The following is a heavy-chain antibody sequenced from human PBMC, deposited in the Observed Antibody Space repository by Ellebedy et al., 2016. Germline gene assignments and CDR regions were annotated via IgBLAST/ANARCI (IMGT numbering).Heavy chain of an antibody. CDR2: ISRTDDST. D-gene: IGHD3-9*01. V-gene: IGHV3-23*01. CDR3: ARDGPPTKYYDILTGHGMDV. Sequence: GESLKISXTASGFTFSNYVMSWVRQAPGKGLKWVSGISRTDDSTYYADSVKGRFTISRDDPKNTLYLQMNSLRAEDTAVYYCARDGPPTKYYDILTGHGMDVWGQGTTVTVSS. CDR1: GFTFSNYV. J-gene: IGHJ6*02.